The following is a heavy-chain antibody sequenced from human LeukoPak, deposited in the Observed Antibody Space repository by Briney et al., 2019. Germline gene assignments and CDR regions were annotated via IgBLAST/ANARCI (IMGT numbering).Heavy chain of an antibody. D-gene: IGHD5-12*01. CDR2: INGGNGYT. J-gene: IGHJ4*02. CDR3: ARDQSGDIRVDFDY. V-gene: IGHV1-3*01. Sequence: ASVKVSCKASGYIFINYAIHWVRQAPGQRLEWMGWINGGNGYTKYSQNFQGRVTITRDTSASTAYMELSSLRSEDTAVYYCARDQSGDIRVDFDYWGQGTLVTVSS. CDR1: GYIFINYA.